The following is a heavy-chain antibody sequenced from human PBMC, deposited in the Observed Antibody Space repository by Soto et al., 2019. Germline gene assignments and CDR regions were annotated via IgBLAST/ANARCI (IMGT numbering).Heavy chain of an antibody. CDR3: ARGYTIFGVVSYMDV. D-gene: IGHD3-3*01. V-gene: IGHV4-34*01. CDR2: INHSGST. Sequence: SETLSLTCAVYDGSFSGYYWSWIRQPPGKGLEWIGEINHSGSTNYNPSLKSRVTISVDTSKNQFSLKLSSVTAADTAVYYCARGYTIFGVVSYMDVWGKGTTVTVSS. CDR1: DGSFSGYY. J-gene: IGHJ6*03.